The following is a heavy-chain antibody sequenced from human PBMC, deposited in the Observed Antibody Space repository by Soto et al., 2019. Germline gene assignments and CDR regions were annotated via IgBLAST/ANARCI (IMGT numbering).Heavy chain of an antibody. Sequence: EVQLLESGGALVQPGVSLSLSCAASGFTYNNYAMGWVRQAPGKGLEWVSAISSSGYSYYYADSVKGRFTISRDNSRNTMFLKLNKLSAEDTAVYYCAKWSVVVAAKVDSRGPGTKVTVSS. CDR3: AKWSVVVAAKVDS. D-gene: IGHD2-21*02. CDR2: ISSSGYSY. V-gene: IGHV3-23*01. CDR1: GFTYNNYA. J-gene: IGHJ4*02.